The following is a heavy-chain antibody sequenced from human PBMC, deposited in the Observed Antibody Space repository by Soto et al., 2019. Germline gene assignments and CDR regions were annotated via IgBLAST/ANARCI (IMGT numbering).Heavy chain of an antibody. CDR1: GYTFTSYA. CDR2: INAGNGNP. V-gene: IGHV1-3*01. D-gene: IGHD6-19*01. CDR3: ARVADSSGWDLFDY. Sequence: ASVKVSCKASGYTFTSYAMHWVRQAPGQRLEWMGWINAGNGNPKYSQKFQGRVTITRDTSASTAYMELSSLRSEDTAVYYCARVADSSGWDLFDYWGQGTLVTVSS. J-gene: IGHJ4*02.